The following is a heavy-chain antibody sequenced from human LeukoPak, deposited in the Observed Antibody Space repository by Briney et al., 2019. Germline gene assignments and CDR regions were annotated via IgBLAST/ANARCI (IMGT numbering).Heavy chain of an antibody. V-gene: IGHV4-61*01. D-gene: IGHD2-15*01. J-gene: IGHJ4*02. CDR3: ARGYCTGGSCYYLDY. CDR2: FYYTEST. Sequence: SETLSLTCTVSGGSVTSGNYYWNWIRQPPGQGLEWIAYFYYTESTTYNPALESRVSISVDASKNQFSQKLSSVTAADTAVYYCARGYCTGGSCYYLDYWGQGTLVTVSS. CDR1: GGSVTSGNYY.